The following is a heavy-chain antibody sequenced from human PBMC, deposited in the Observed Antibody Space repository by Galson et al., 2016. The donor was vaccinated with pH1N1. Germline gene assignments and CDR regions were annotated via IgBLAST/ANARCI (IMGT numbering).Heavy chain of an antibody. CDR2: TYPGDSET. Sequence: QSGAEVKKSGESLKISCKVSGYSFTTHWIGWVRQMPGKGLEWMGITYPGDSETKYSPSFEGQVTFSVDKSKNTAYLHWSSLKASDTAIYYCARRSTELGLDYWGQGVLVTVSS. J-gene: IGHJ4*02. D-gene: IGHD2/OR15-2a*01. V-gene: IGHV5-51*03. CDR1: GYSFTTHW. CDR3: ARRSTELGLDY.